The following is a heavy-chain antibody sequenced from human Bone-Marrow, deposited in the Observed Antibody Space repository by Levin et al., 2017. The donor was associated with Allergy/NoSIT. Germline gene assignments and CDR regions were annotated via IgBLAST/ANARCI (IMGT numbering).Heavy chain of an antibody. CDR1: GFTFSSYA. Sequence: GGSLRLSCAASGFTFSSYAMSWVRQAPGKGLEWVSAISGSGGSTYYADSVKGRFTISRDNSKNTLYLQMNSLRAEDTAVYYCAKDSTGDLMWELLPHLVYWGQGTLVTVSS. D-gene: IGHD1-26*01. CDR3: AKDSTGDLMWELLPHLVY. J-gene: IGHJ4*02. V-gene: IGHV3-23*01. CDR2: ISGSGGST.